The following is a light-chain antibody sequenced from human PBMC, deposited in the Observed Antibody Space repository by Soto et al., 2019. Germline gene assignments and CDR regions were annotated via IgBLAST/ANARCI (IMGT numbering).Light chain of an antibody. Sequence: QSALTQPASVCGSPGQSVTISCTGTSSDVGGFNFVSWYQHHPGKAPKLMIYDVNNRPSGVSNRFSGSKSGNTASLTISGLQAEDEADYYCSSYSSTTTFYLFGAGTKVTVL. J-gene: IGLJ1*01. CDR1: SSDVGGFNF. V-gene: IGLV2-14*03. CDR2: DVN. CDR3: SSYSSTTTFYL.